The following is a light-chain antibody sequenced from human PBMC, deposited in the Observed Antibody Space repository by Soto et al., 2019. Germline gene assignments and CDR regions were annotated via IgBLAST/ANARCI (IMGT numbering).Light chain of an antibody. CDR2: GAS. V-gene: IGKV3-20*01. CDR1: QSVSSS. CDR3: QQYGSSPPLT. J-gene: IGKJ4*01. Sequence: EIGLTQSPGTLSLSPGERATLSCRASQSVSSSLAWYQQKPGQAPRLLIYGASSRATGIPDRFSGSGSGTDFTLTISRLEPEDFAVYYCQQYGSSPPLTCGGGTKVEIK.